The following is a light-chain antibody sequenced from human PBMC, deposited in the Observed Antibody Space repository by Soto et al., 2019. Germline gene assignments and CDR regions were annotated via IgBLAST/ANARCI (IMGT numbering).Light chain of an antibody. CDR1: SSDVGGYNY. CDR3: SSYTSSITLGV. V-gene: IGLV2-14*01. CDR2: EVS. J-gene: IGLJ1*01. Sequence: QSALTQPASVSGSPGQSITISCTGNSSDVGGYNYVSWYQQHPGKAPKLMIYEVSNRPSGVSNRFSGSKSGNTASLTISGLQAEDEADYYCSSYTSSITLGVFGTGTKVTVL.